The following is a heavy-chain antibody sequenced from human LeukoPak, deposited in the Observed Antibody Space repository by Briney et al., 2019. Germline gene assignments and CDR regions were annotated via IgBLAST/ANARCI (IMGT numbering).Heavy chain of an antibody. CDR1: GFTLSSYW. V-gene: IGHV3-7*01. D-gene: IGHD3-9*01. Sequence: GGSLRLSCAASGFTLSSYWMSWVRQAPGKGLEWVANIKQDGSEKYYVDSVKGRFTISRDNAKNSLSLQMNSLRAEDTAVYYCARDFDWQVTGALGYWGQGTLVTVSS. J-gene: IGHJ4*02. CDR3: ARDFDWQVTGALGY. CDR2: IKQDGSEK.